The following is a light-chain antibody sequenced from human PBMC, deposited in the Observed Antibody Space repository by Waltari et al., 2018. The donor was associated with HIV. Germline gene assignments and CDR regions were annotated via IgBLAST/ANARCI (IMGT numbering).Light chain of an antibody. CDR1: ALPKQY. CDR2: KNI. CDR3: QSAGGSGSYVV. J-gene: IGLJ2*01. V-gene: IGLV3-25*03. Sequence: SYELTQPPSVSVSPGQTARITCSVDALPKQYAYWYQQKPGQAPVLVIYKNIERPSGIPARFSGSRSGTTVTLTISGVQAEDEADYHCQSAGGSGSYVVFGGGTKLTVL.